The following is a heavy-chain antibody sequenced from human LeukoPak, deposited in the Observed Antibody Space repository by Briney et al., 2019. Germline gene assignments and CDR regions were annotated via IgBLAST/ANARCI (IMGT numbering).Heavy chain of an antibody. CDR1: GLTLSNYW. CDR2: INQDGSDI. J-gene: IGHJ6*03. V-gene: IGHV3-7*01. D-gene: IGHD3-10*01. Sequence: GGFLRLSCAASGLTLSNYWMTWVRQAPGKGLEWGANINQDGSDIYYLDSLKGRFTLSRNNAKNSPYLQMNNLRADDTALYYFAKNLKAVRISAFYYYMDVWGKGTGVTVSS. CDR3: AKNLKAVRISAFYYYMDV.